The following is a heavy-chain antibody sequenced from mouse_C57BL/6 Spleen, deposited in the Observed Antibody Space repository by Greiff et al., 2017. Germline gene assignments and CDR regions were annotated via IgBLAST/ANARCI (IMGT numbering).Heavy chain of an antibody. CDR1: GYPFTDYY. D-gene: IGHD1-1*01. V-gene: IGHV1-76*01. Sequence: QVQLQQSGAELVRPGASVKLSCKASGYPFTDYYINWVKQSPGQGLEWIARIYPGSGNTYYTEKLKGKAKLTAEKSSRTANMQLSILTSEDSAVYFCARSDYYYGSSYGGGAYWGQGTLVTVSS. J-gene: IGHJ3*01. CDR2: IYPGSGNT. CDR3: ARSDYYYGSSYGGGAY.